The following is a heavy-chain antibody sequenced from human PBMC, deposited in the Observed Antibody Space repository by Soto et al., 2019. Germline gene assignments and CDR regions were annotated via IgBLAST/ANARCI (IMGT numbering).Heavy chain of an antibody. CDR3: ARCMVRGVQCPFDI. CDR2: ISYDGSNK. V-gene: IGHV3-30-3*01. D-gene: IGHD3-10*01. Sequence: QVQLVESGGGVVQPGRSLRLSCAASGFTFSSYAMHWVRQAPGKGLEWVAVISYDGSNKYYADSVKGRFTISRDNSKNTLYLQMNSLIAEDTAVYYCARCMVRGVQCPFDIWGQGTMVTVSS. J-gene: IGHJ3*02. CDR1: GFTFSSYA.